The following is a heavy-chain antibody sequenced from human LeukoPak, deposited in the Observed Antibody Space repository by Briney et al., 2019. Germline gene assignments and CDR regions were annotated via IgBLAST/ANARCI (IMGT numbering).Heavy chain of an antibody. D-gene: IGHD1-26*01. J-gene: IGHJ4*02. CDR2: IKQDGYEK. Sequence: WVRQTPEKGLEWXANIKQDGYEKYYVDSVKGRFTISRDNAKNSLYLQMNSLRADDTAIYYCARDKIVGPTTLDYWGQGTLVTVSS. CDR3: ARDKIVGPTTLDY. V-gene: IGHV3-7*01.